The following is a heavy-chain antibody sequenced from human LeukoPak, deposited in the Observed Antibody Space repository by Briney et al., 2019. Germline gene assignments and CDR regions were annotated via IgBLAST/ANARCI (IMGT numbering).Heavy chain of an antibody. J-gene: IGHJ4*02. CDR3: AKEGDSSGWYSSDY. Sequence: GGSLRLSCAASGFAFSSYAMSWVRQAPGKGLEWVSAISGSGGSTYYADSVKGRFTISRDNSKNTLYLQMNSLRAEDTAVYYCAKEGDSSGWYSSDYWGQGTLVTVSS. CDR2: ISGSGGST. V-gene: IGHV3-23*01. CDR1: GFAFSSYA. D-gene: IGHD6-19*01.